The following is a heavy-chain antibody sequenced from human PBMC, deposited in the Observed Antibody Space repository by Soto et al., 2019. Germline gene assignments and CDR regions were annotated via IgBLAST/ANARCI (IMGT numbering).Heavy chain of an antibody. CDR1: GFTFSNAW. J-gene: IGHJ4*02. CDR2: IKSKTDGGTI. D-gene: IGHD5-12*01. Sequence: XGSLRLTFAASGFTFSNAWMNWVRQAPGKGLEWVGLIKSKTDGGTIDYPAPVKGRFIISRDDSRNTLYLQMNSLKTEDTAVYYCNTAHPRGPDYWSQGTLVTVSS. V-gene: IGHV3-15*01. CDR3: NTAHPRGPDY.